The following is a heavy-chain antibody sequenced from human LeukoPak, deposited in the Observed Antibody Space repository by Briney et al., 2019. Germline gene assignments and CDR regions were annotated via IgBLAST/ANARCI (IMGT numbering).Heavy chain of an antibody. CDR2: IYHSGST. D-gene: IGHD3-22*01. J-gene: IGHJ4*02. CDR1: GYSISGGYY. Sequence: SETLSLTCTVSGYSISGGYYWGWIRQPPGKGLEWIGSIYHSGSTYYNPSLKSRVTISVDTSKNQFSLKLSSVTAADTAVYYCARVKIVVVTFDYWGQGTLVTASS. CDR3: ARVKIVVVTFDY. V-gene: IGHV4-38-2*02.